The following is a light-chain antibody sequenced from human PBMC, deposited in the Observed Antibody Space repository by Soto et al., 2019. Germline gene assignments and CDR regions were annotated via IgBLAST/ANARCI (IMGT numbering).Light chain of an antibody. CDR1: QSVSRSS. J-gene: IGKJ2*01. V-gene: IGKV3-20*01. Sequence: EIVLTQSPGTLSLSPGERATLSCRASQSVSRSSLAWYQQKPGQAPRLLIYGASSRATGIPDRFSGSGSGTDFTLTISRLEPEDFAVYYCQQYGSSLVAFGQGTKLVIK. CDR3: QQYGSSLVA. CDR2: GAS.